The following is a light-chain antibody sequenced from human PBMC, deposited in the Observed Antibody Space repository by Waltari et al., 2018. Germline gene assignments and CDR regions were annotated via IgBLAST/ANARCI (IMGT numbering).Light chain of an antibody. V-gene: IGLV1-51*02. Sequence: QSVLTQPPSVSAAPGQRVTISCSGGSSNIGNNYVSWYRQFPGTAPKLLNYENTWRPSGIPGRFSGSKSGTSATLDITGLQAGDEADYYCGTWDSSLSGAVFGGGTHVTVL. CDR3: GTWDSSLSGAV. CDR1: SSNIGNNY. J-gene: IGLJ7*01. CDR2: ENT.